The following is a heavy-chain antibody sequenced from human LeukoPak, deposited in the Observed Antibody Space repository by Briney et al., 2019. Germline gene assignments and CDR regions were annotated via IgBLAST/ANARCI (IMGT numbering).Heavy chain of an antibody. CDR2: ISNDGSNK. Sequence: GRSLRLSCAASGSTLSSYVIHWVRQAPGKGLEWVAVISNDGSNKDYADSVKGRFTISRDNSKNTLYLQMNSLRPEDTAVYYCARDPDELGQYYFDYWGQGTLVTVSS. V-gene: IGHV3-30*04. CDR3: ARDPDELGQYYFDY. J-gene: IGHJ4*02. CDR1: GSTLSSYV. D-gene: IGHD7-27*01.